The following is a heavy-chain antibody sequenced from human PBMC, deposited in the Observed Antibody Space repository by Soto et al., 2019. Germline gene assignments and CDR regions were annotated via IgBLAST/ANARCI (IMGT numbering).Heavy chain of an antibody. D-gene: IGHD3-22*01. V-gene: IGHV3-23*01. Sequence: GGSLRLSCAASGFTFSRFAMSWVRQAPGKGLEWVSTISASGGSTFYADSVKGRFTISRDNSKTTLYLEMISLRAEDTAVYYCAKDFIKQRPALFRVIQTGDNPPEPTTLDHWGQGNLVTVSS. CDR3: AKDFIKQRPALFRVIQTGDNPPEPTTLDH. CDR1: GFTFSRFA. CDR2: ISASGGST. J-gene: IGHJ4*02.